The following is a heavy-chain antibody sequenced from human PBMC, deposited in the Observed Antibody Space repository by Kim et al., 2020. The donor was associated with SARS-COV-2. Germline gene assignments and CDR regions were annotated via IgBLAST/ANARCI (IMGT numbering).Heavy chain of an antibody. J-gene: IGHJ4*02. Sequence: TPSLKSRVIISVGTSKNQFSLKLSSVTAADTAVYYCARPHDSSGYYFDYWGQGTLVTVSS. D-gene: IGHD3-22*01. V-gene: IGHV4-59*08. CDR3: ARPHDSSGYYFDY.